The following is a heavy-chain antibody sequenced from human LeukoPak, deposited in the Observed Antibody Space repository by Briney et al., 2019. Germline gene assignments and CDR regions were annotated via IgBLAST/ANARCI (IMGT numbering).Heavy chain of an antibody. CDR3: TRGINYAYDY. V-gene: IGHV3-64*01. Sequence: GGSLRLSCAASGFTFSSYAMHWVRQAPGKGLEYVSAVSSNGGSTYYANSVKGRFTISRDNSKNTPYLQMGSLRAEDMAVYYCTRGINYAYDYWGQGTPVTVSS. CDR1: GFTFSSYA. D-gene: IGHD2-2*01. CDR2: VSSNGGST. J-gene: IGHJ4*02.